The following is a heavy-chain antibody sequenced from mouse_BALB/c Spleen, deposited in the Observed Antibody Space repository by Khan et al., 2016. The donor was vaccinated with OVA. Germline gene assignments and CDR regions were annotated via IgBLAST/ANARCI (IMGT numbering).Heavy chain of an antibody. CDR3: ARGHNNYGSWFAY. CDR1: GYTFTNFG. J-gene: IGHJ3*01. Sequence: QIQLVQSGPELKKPGETVKISCKASGYTFTNFGMNWVKQAPGKALKWMGWINTSTGEPTYADDFKGRFAFSLETSASTAYLQINNLKNEDMATXFCARGHNNYGSWFAYWGQGTLVTVST. CDR2: INTSTGEP. V-gene: IGHV9-1*02. D-gene: IGHD2-5*01.